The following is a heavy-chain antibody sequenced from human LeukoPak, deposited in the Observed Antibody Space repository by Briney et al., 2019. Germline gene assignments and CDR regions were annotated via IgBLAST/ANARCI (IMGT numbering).Heavy chain of an antibody. D-gene: IGHD2-15*01. CDR1: GGSISSGGYY. Sequence: SETLSLTCTVSGGSISSGGYYWSWIRQHPGKGLEWIGYIYYSGSTYYNPSLKSRVTISVDTSKNQFSLKLSSVTAADTAVYYCARDRVVMVAAQYYYGMDVWGQGTTVTVSS. J-gene: IGHJ6*02. CDR2: IYYSGST. V-gene: IGHV4-31*03. CDR3: ARDRVVMVAAQYYYGMDV.